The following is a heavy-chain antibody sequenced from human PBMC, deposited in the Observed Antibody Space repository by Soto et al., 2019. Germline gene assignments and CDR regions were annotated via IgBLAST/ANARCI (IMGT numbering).Heavy chain of an antibody. J-gene: IGHJ5*02. D-gene: IGHD2-2*01. CDR2: ISWNSGSI. V-gene: IGHV3-9*01. Sequence: GGSLRLSCAASGFTFDDYAMHWVRQAPGKGLEWVSGISWNSGSIGYADSVKGRFTISRDTAKNSLYLQMHSLRAEDTALYYCAKGAGYCISTSCSNWFDPWGQGTLVTVSS. CDR3: AKGAGYCISTSCSNWFDP. CDR1: GFTFDDYA.